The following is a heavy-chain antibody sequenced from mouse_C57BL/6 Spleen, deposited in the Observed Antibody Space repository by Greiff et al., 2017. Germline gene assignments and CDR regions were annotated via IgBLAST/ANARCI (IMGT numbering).Heavy chain of an antibody. V-gene: IGHV2-2*01. CDR3: SFHGDSSSWCAY. Sequence: QVQLKESGPGLVQPSQSLSITCTVSGFSLTSYGVHWVRQSPGKGLEWLGVIWRGGSTDYNAAFISRLSISKDNSKSHVFCKMNSLQADDSALYYFSFHGDSSSWCAYWGQGTLVTVSA. CDR2: IWRGGST. CDR1: GFSLTSYG. D-gene: IGHD2-13*01. J-gene: IGHJ3*01.